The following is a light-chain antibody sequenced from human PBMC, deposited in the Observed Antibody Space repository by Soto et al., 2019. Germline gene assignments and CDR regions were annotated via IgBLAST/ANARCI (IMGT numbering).Light chain of an antibody. CDR3: QQYGSSPLYT. V-gene: IGKV3-20*01. J-gene: IGKJ2*01. CDR1: QSVSSSY. CDR2: GAS. Sequence: EIVLTQSPGTLSFSPGERATLSCRASQSVSSSYLAWYQQKPGQAPRLHIYGASSRATGIPDRFSGSGSGTDFTLTISRLEPEDFAVYYCQQYGSSPLYTFGQGTKLEIK.